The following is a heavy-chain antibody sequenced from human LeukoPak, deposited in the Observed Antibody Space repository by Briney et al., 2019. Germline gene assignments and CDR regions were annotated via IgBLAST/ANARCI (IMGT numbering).Heavy chain of an antibody. J-gene: IGHJ4*02. Sequence: PSETLSLTCTVYGGSISSDYWSWIRQPPGKGLDWIGYIYYSGGTNYNPSPKSRVTISVDTSKKQFSLKLSSVTAADTAVYYCARVGTVLDGGYWGQGILVTVSS. CDR3: ARVGTVLDGGY. CDR1: GGSISSDY. CDR2: IYYSGGT. D-gene: IGHD1-7*01. V-gene: IGHV4-59*01.